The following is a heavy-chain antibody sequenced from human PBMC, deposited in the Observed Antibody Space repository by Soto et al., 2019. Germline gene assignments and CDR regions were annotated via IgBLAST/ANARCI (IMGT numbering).Heavy chain of an antibody. CDR1: GFTFSDEW. D-gene: IGHD1-1*01. Sequence: EVKLVESGGGLVQSGGSLRLSCATSGFTFSDEWMNWVRQAPGKGLVWVSRINKDGSYKNYADFVEGRFTISRDDARSELYLQMDRLRAEDTAVYYCARGGLEPFDYLGQGALVTVSS. CDR2: INKDGSYK. CDR3: ARGGLEPFDY. V-gene: IGHV3-74*01. J-gene: IGHJ4*02.